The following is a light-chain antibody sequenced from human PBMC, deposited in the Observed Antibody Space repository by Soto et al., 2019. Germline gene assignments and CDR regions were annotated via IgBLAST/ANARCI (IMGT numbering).Light chain of an antibody. CDR2: GAS. J-gene: IGKJ2*01. CDR3: QQYGSSPVT. Sequence: EIVLTQSPGTLSLSPGERATLSCRASQSVSSSYLAWYQQKPGQAPRLLIYGASSSATGIPDRFSGSGSGTDFTLTISRLEPEDFAVYYCQQYGSSPVTFGQGTKLEIK. CDR1: QSVSSSY. V-gene: IGKV3-20*01.